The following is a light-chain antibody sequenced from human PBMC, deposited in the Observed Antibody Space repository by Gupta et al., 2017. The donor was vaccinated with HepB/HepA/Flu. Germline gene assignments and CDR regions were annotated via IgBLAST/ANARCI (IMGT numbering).Light chain of an antibody. CDR2: STN. Sequence: QPVVPQEPSLTVSPGGTVTLTCASSIGAVASNYFPNWFQQKPGQAPKPLIYSTNNKHSWTPARFSGSLLGGKAALTLAGAQPEDEAEYYCLLYYGGPQVFGGGTKLTVL. CDR1: IGAVASNYF. J-gene: IGLJ3*02. V-gene: IGLV7-43*01. CDR3: LLYYGGPQV.